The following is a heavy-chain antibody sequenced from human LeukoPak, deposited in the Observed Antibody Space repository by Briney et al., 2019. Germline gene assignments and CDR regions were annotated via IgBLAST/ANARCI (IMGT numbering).Heavy chain of an antibody. CDR2: IYSGGST. D-gene: IGHD2-2*02. J-gene: IGHJ3*02. CDR1: GFTFSDHY. CDR3: AREGYCSSTSCYTLGDAFDI. Sequence: GGSLRLSCAASGFTFSDHYMSWVRQAPGKGLEWVSVIYSGGSTYYADSVKGRFTISRDNSKNTLYLQMNSLRAEDTAVYYCAREGYCSSTSCYTLGDAFDIWGQGTMVTVSS. V-gene: IGHV3-53*01.